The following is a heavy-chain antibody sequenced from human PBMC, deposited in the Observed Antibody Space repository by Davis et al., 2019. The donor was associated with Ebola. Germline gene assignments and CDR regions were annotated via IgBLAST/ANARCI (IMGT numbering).Heavy chain of an antibody. J-gene: IGHJ6*02. D-gene: IGHD2-15*01. CDR2: IYYSGST. CDR1: GGSISSGGYY. CDR3: ARDSGILYPLDV. Sequence: LRLSCTVSGGSISSGGYYWSWIRQHPGKGLEWIGYIYYSGSTYYNPSLKSRVTISVDTSKNQFSLKLSSVTAADTAVYYCARDSGILYPLDVWGQGTTVTVSS. V-gene: IGHV4-31*03.